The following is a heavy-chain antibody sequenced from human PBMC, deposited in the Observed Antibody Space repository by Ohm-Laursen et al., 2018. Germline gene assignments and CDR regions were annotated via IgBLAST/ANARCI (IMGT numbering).Heavy chain of an antibody. CDR2: IYYSGTT. CDR3: ARTVTKAGGYFDY. D-gene: IGHD4-17*01. CDR1: GGSISSYY. V-gene: IGHV4-59*07. J-gene: IGHJ4*02. Sequence: SDTLSLTCTVSGGSISSYYWSWIRQPPGKGLEWIGYIYYSGTTNYNPSLKSRVTISVDTSKNQFSLKLSSVTAADTAVYYCARTVTKAGGYFDYWGQGTLVTVSS.